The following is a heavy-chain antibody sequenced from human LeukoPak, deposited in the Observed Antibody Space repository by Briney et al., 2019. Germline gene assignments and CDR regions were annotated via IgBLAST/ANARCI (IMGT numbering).Heavy chain of an antibody. V-gene: IGHV4-30-2*01. D-gene: IGHD3-3*01. CDR1: GGSISSGGYS. CDR2: IYHSGST. CDR3: AREQGITIFGRKGGFDY. Sequence: PLETLSLTCAVSGGSISSGGYSWSWIRQPPGKGLEWIGYIYHSGSTYYNPSLKSRVTISVDRSKNQFSLKLSSVTAADTAVYYCAREQGITIFGRKGGFDYWGQGTLVTVSS. J-gene: IGHJ4*02.